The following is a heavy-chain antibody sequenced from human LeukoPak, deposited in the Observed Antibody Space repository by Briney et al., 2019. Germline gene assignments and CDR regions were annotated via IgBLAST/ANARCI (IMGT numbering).Heavy chain of an antibody. Sequence: PWGSLRLSCAASGFTFDDYGMTWVRQVPGKGLEWIAEINWIGDTTRYGDSVKVRFTMSRANAKNSLDLQINSLRVEDTAFYYCATNPPGRTYLQDWGQGTLVTVSS. CDR2: INWIGDTT. CDR3: ATNPPGRTYLQD. J-gene: IGHJ1*01. D-gene: IGHD1-1*01. CDR1: GFTFDDYG. V-gene: IGHV3-20*04.